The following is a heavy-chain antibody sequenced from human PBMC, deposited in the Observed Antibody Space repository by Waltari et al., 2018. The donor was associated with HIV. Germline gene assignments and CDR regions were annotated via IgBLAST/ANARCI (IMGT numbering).Heavy chain of an antibody. CDR2: IYYTGST. D-gene: IGHD6-19*01. J-gene: IGHJ4*02. CDR3: AKESWAHSSGWQFDY. Sequence: QVHLQESGPGLVKASETLSLTCSVSGGSIRGDYWSWIRQPPGKGLAWIGYIYYTGSTNYNPSLKSRITMSLIPSKTQFSLKVNSVTSADTGVYYCAKESWAHSSGWQFDYWGPGILVTVSS. CDR1: GGSIRGDY. V-gene: IGHV4-59*01.